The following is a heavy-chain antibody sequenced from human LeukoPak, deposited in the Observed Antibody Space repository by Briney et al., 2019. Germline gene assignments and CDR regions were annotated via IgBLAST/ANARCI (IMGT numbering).Heavy chain of an antibody. CDR1: GFTFDDYT. J-gene: IGHJ5*02. CDR3: VRQMIRFWFDP. D-gene: IGHD3-16*01. V-gene: IGHV3-43*01. Sequence: GGSLRLSCAASGFTFDDYTMHWVRQAPGKGLEWVSLISWDGGSTYYADSVKGRFTISRDNAKNSLFLQMNSLRAEDTAVYYCVRQMIRFWFDPWGQGTLVTVSS. CDR2: ISWDGGST.